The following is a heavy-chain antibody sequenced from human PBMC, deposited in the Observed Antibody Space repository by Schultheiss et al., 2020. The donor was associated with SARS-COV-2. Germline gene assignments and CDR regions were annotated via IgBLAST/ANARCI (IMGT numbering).Heavy chain of an antibody. J-gene: IGHJ4*02. CDR2: IYSGGST. Sequence: GGSLRLSCAASGFTFSSYIMNWVRQAPGKGLEWVSVIYSGGSTYYADSVKGRFTSSRDDSRATLYLHMNSLRIEDTAVYYCVKDAIARDGRMDFFDYWGQGILVTVSS. V-gene: IGHV3-23*03. CDR3: VKDAIARDGRMDFFDY. D-gene: IGHD5-24*01. CDR1: GFTFSSYI.